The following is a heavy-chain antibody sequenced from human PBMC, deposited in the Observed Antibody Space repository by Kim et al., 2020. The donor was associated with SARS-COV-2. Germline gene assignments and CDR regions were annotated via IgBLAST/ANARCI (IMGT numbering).Heavy chain of an antibody. J-gene: IGHJ4*02. CDR2: AKRKGDTFTT. CDR3: TAIVADY. D-gene: IGHD5-12*01. CDR1: GFTFSDQY. Sequence: GGSLRLSCAASGFTFSDQYMDWVRQAPGKGLEWIGRAKRKGDTFTTEYAASVRGRFTISRYDSKNSVFLQMNNLKIEDTALYHCTAIVADYWGQGTLVTVSS. V-gene: IGHV3-72*01.